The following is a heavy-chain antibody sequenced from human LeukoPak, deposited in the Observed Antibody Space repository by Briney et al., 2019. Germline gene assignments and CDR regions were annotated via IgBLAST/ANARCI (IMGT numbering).Heavy chain of an antibody. Sequence: PGGSLRLSCTASGFTFGDYAMSWVRQAPGKGLEWVGFIRSKAYGGTTEYAASVEGRFTISRDDSKSIAYLQMNSLKTEDTAVYYCTHSGNRYQLRLSLYFDYWGQGTLVTVSS. D-gene: IGHD2-2*01. CDR2: IRSKAYGGTT. CDR1: GFTFGDYA. J-gene: IGHJ4*02. CDR3: THSGNRYQLRLSLYFDY. V-gene: IGHV3-49*04.